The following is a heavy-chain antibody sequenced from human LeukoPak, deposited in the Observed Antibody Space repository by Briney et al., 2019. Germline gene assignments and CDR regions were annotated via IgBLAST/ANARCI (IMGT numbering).Heavy chain of an antibody. CDR2: ISGSGGST. CDR1: GFTFSTYA. D-gene: IGHD3-10*01. Sequence: GGSLRLSCAASGFTFSTYAMSWVRLAPGKGLEWVSGISGSGGSTYYADSVKGRFTSSRDNSNNTLYVQMNSLRVEDTAVYYCARGITMVRGVIGGYWGQGTLVTVSS. V-gene: IGHV3-23*01. CDR3: ARGITMVRGVIGGY. J-gene: IGHJ4*02.